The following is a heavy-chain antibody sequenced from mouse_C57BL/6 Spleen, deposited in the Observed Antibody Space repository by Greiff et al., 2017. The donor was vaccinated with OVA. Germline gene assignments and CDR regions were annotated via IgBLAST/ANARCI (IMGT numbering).Heavy chain of an antibody. V-gene: IGHV5-9-1*02. CDR1: GFTFSSYA. CDR3: TRSLGEGDYYARDY. Sequence: EVQGVESGEGLVKPGGSLKLSCAASGFTFSSYAMSWVRQTPEKRLEWVAYISSGGDYIYYADTVKGRFTISRDNARNTLYLQMSSLKSEDTAMYYCTRSLGEGDYYARDYWGQETSVTVSS. J-gene: IGHJ4*01. CDR2: ISSGGDYI. D-gene: IGHD4-1*01.